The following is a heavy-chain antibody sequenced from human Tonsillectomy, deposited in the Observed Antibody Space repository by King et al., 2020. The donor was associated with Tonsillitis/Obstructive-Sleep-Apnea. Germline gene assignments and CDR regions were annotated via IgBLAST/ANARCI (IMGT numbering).Heavy chain of an antibody. CDR1: GGSFSGYY. Sequence: VQLQQWGAGLLKPSETLSLTCAVYGGSFSGYYWSWIRQPPGKGLEWIGEINHSGSTNYNPSLKSRVTISVDTSKNQFSLKLSSVTAADTAVYYCAICPSYYDISTGAFDIWGQGTMVTVSS. CDR2: INHSGST. D-gene: IGHD3-9*01. J-gene: IGHJ3*02. CDR3: AICPSYYDISTGAFDI. V-gene: IGHV4-34*01.